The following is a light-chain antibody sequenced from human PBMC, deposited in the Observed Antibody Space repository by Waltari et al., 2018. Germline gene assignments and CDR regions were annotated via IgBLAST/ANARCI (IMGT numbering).Light chain of an antibody. Sequence: DIQMTQSPSSLSASVGDRVTITCRASQSISSYLNWYQQKPGKAPKLLIYAASSLQSGFPSRFSGSGSGTDFTLTISSLQPEDVATYYCQQSYSTHITFGQGTRLEIK. J-gene: IGKJ5*01. CDR2: AAS. V-gene: IGKV1-39*01. CDR3: QQSYSTHIT. CDR1: QSISSY.